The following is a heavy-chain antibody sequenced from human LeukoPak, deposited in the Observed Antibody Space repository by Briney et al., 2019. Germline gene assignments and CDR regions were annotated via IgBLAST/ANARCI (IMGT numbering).Heavy chain of an antibody. CDR1: GGSISSYY. J-gene: IGHJ4*02. Sequence: SETLSLTCTVSGGSISSYYWSWIRQTAGKGLEWIGRIYTSGSTNYNPSLKSRVTMSVDTSKNQFSLKLSSVTAADTAVYYCARDGNYQGYFDYWGQGTLVTVSS. CDR3: ARDGNYQGYFDY. V-gene: IGHV4-4*07. D-gene: IGHD1-7*01. CDR2: IYTSGST.